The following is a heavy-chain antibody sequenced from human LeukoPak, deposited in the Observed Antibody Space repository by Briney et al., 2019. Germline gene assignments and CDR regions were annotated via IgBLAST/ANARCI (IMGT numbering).Heavy chain of an antibody. CDR1: GGSISSSSYY. J-gene: IGHJ4*02. Sequence: PSETLSLTCTVSGGSISSSSYYWGWIRQPPGKGLEWIGSIYYSGSTYYNPSLKSRVTISVDTSKNQFSLKLSSVTAADTAVYYCACYSSGWYRQWDYWGQGTLVTVSS. V-gene: IGHV4-39*01. CDR2: IYYSGST. D-gene: IGHD6-19*01. CDR3: ACYSSGWYRQWDY.